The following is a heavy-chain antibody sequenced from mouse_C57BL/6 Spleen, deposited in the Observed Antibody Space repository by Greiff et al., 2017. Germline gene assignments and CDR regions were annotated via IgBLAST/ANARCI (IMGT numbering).Heavy chain of an antibody. CDR2: ISYNGSN. CDR1: GYSITSGYY. CDR3: ARDRDCGSSYEFAY. D-gene: IGHD1-1*01. J-gene: IGHJ3*01. Sequence: EVHLVESGPGLVKPSQSLSLTCSVTGYSITSGYYWNWIRQFPGNKLEWMGYISYNGSNNYTPSLQNRISITRDTSKNTFFLKLNSLTTEDTAEYACARDRDCGSSYEFAYWGQGTLVTVSA. V-gene: IGHV3-6*01.